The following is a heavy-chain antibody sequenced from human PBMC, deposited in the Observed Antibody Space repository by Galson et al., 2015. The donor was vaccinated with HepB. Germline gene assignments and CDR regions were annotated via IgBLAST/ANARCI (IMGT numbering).Heavy chain of an antibody. J-gene: IGHJ4*02. Sequence: SVKVSCKASGYPFIDYYMHWVRQAPGQGLEWMGWINPQSGGTNYAQKFRGRVTMTRDTATSTAYMELRSLRSDDTAVYYCAKRAGETYGPFDYWSQGTLVTVSS. D-gene: IGHD3-10*01. CDR1: GYPFIDYY. V-gene: IGHV1-2*02. CDR3: AKRAGETYGPFDY. CDR2: INPQSGGT.